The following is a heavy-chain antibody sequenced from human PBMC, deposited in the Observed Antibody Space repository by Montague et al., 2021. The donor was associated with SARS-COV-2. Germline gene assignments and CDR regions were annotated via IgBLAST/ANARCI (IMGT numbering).Heavy chain of an antibody. Sequence: ETLSLTCTVSGGSISSYYWSWIRQPPGKGLEWIGYIYYSGSTNYNPSLKSRVTISVDTSKNQFSLKLRSVTAADTAVYYCARDGYYDNSGYYVRDAFDIWGQGTMVTVSS. CDR1: GGSISSYY. D-gene: IGHD3-22*01. CDR3: ARDGYYDNSGYYVRDAFDI. J-gene: IGHJ3*02. V-gene: IGHV4-59*01. CDR2: IYYSGST.